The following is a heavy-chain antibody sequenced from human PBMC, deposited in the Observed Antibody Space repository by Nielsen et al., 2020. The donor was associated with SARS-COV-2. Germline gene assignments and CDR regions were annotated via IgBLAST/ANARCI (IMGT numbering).Heavy chain of an antibody. Sequence: ASVKVSCKASGYTFTSYYMHWVRQAPGQGLEWMGIINPSGGSTSYAQKFQGRVTMTRDTSTSTVYMELSSLRSEDTAVYYCARDGHLSVLRYFDQYNWFDPWGQGTLVTVSS. CDR2: INPSGGST. CDR1: GYTFTSYY. D-gene: IGHD3-9*01. CDR3: ARDGHLSVLRYFDQYNWFDP. J-gene: IGHJ5*02. V-gene: IGHV1-46*01.